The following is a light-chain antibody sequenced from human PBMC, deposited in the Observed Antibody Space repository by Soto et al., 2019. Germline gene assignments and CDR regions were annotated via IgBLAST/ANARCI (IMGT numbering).Light chain of an antibody. CDR1: QSVDTC. CDR3: QQAYRYPWT. J-gene: IGKJ1*01. V-gene: IGKV1-5*03. CDR2: KAS. Sequence: DIQMTQSPSTLSASVGDRVTITCRASQSVDTCLAWYQQKPGKAPHLLIYKASSLETGVPTRLRGSGSVTEFTLTISSLHTEDFAAWYCQQAYRYPWTFGQGNKVEIK.